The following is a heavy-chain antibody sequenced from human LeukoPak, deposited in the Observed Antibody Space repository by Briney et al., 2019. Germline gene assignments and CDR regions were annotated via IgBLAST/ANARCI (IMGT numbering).Heavy chain of an antibody. Sequence: SETLSLTXAVYGGSFSGYYWSWIRQPPGKGLEWIGEINHSGSTNYNPSLKSRVTISVDTSKNQFSLKLSSVTAADTAVYHCARHPSVAWGGYYSLGAFDIWGQGTMVTVSS. CDR2: INHSGST. V-gene: IGHV4-34*01. CDR3: ARHPSVAWGGYYSLGAFDI. J-gene: IGHJ3*02. CDR1: GGSFSGYY. D-gene: IGHD3-22*01.